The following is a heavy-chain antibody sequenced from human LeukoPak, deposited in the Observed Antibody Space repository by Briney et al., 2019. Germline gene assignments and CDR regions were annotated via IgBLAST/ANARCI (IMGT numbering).Heavy chain of an antibody. Sequence: SETLSLTCAIYGGSFSGYYWSRIRQPPGKGLEWIGEINHSGSTNYNPSLKSRVTISVDTSKNQFSLKLSSVTAADTAVYYCARGRGWAYYYYGMDVWGQGTTVTVSS. CDR2: INHSGST. CDR1: GGSFSGYY. CDR3: ARGRGWAYYYYGMDV. J-gene: IGHJ6*02. V-gene: IGHV4-34*01. D-gene: IGHD1-26*01.